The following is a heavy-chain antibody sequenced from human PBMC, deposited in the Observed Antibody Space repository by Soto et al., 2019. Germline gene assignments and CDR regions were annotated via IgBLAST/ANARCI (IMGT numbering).Heavy chain of an antibody. CDR1: GFTFSTYW. J-gene: IGHJ5*02. V-gene: IGHV3-74*01. CDR3: ARSDWFDP. CDR2: IKSDGSST. Sequence: VQLVESGGGLVQPGGSLRLSCAASGFTFSTYWMHWVRQAPGKGLVWVSRIKSDGSSTTYADSVKGRFIISRDNAKNTLYLQMNSLRVEDTAVYYCARSDWFDPWGQGTLVTVSS.